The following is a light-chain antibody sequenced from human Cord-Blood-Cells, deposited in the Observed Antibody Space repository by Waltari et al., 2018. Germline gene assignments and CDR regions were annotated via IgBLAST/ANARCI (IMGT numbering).Light chain of an antibody. J-gene: IGKJ4*01. CDR2: DAS. Sequence: EIVLTQPPATLPLSPGERATLSCRASQSVSSYLAWYQQKPGQAPRLLIYDASNRATGIPARCSGSGSGTDFTLTISSLEPEDFAVYYCQQRSNWLTFGGGTKVEIK. CDR3: QQRSNWLT. CDR1: QSVSSY. V-gene: IGKV3-11*01.